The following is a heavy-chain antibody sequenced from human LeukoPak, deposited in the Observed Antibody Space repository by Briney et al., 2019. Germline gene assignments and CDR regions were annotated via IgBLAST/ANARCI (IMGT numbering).Heavy chain of an antibody. J-gene: IGHJ4*02. Sequence: SETLSLTCSVSGDSISNTDYYWGWIRQPPGKGLEWLGSSYYTGSTNDDPSLKSRVTLSVDTSRNQFSLKLSSVTAADTAVYYCARLAYFGSGTYGFNYWGQGTLVTASS. CDR2: SYYTGST. CDR3: ARLAYFGSGTYGFNY. CDR1: GDSISNTDYY. D-gene: IGHD3-10*01. V-gene: IGHV4-39*07.